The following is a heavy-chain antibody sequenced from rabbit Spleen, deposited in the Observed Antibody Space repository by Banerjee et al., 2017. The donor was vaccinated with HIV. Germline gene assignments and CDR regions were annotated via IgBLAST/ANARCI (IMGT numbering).Heavy chain of an antibody. CDR1: GFSFSSNVY. CDR2: IFIGATGTT. V-gene: IGHV1S40*01. Sequence: QSLEESGGDLVKPEGSLTLTCTASGFSFSSNVYMCWVRQAPGKGLEWIACIFIGATGTTYYATWAKGRFTISKTSSTTVTLQMTRLTAADTATYFCARYDGDDYTLWGPGTLVTVS. D-gene: IGHD2-1*01. CDR3: ARYDGDDYTL. J-gene: IGHJ4*01.